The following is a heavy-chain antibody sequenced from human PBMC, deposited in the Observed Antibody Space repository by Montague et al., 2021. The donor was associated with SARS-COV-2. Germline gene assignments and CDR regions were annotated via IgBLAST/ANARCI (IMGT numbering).Heavy chain of an antibody. CDR3: ARDPWGITVFGVVTRYGMDV. V-gene: IGHV4-61*01. Sequence: SETLSLTCIVSGGSVSSGSYYWSWIRQPPGKGLEWIGNIYYSGSTNYNPSLKSRVTISVDTSKNQFSLKLSSVTAADTAVYYCARDPWGITVFGVVTRYGMDVWGQGTTVTVSS. D-gene: IGHD3-3*01. CDR1: GGSVSSGSYY. CDR2: IYYSGST. J-gene: IGHJ6*02.